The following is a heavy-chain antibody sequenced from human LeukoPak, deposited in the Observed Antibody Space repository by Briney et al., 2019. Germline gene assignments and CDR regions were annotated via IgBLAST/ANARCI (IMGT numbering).Heavy chain of an antibody. D-gene: IGHD3-9*01. V-gene: IGHV3-21*01. Sequence: GGSLRLSCAASGFTFSTYGMNWVRQAPGKGLEWVSYISSSGSYKYYADSVKGRFTVSRDNAKNSLYLQMNSLRAEDTAVYYCARDYDILTGYSRFDYWGQGTLVTVSS. J-gene: IGHJ4*02. CDR3: ARDYDILTGYSRFDY. CDR2: ISSSGSYK. CDR1: GFTFSTYG.